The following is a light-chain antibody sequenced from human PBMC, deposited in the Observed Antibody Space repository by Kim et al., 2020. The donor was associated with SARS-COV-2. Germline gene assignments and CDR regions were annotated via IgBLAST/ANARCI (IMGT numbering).Light chain of an antibody. Sequence: DIQMTQSPSTLSASVGDRVTITCRASLSISSNLAWYQQKPGNAPRLLIYKASNLEYGVPSRFSGGGSGTEFTLIISSLQPDDFATYYCQQYNGDSTFGQGTKVDIK. CDR2: KAS. V-gene: IGKV1-5*03. J-gene: IGKJ1*01. CDR1: LSISSN. CDR3: QQYNGDST.